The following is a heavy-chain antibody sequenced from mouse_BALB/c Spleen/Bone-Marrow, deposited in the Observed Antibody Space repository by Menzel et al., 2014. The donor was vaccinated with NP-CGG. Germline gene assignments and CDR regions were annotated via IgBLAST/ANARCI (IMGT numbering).Heavy chain of an antibody. D-gene: IGHD4-1*01. CDR3: AREARTGAWFAY. V-gene: IGHV1-4*02. J-gene: IGHJ3*01. CDR2: IVPSSGYT. Sequence: VKLMESGAELARPGASVKMSCKASGYTFTSYTIQWVKRRPVQGLEWVGYIVPSSGYTDYNQNFKDKTTLTADKSSSTAYMQLSSLTSADSAVYYCAREARTGAWFAYWGQGTLVTVSA. CDR1: GYTFTSYT.